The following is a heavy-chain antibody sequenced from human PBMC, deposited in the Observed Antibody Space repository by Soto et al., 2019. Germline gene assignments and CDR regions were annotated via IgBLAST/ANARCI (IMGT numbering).Heavy chain of an antibody. CDR2: IVPVFSTG. Sequence: QVQLVQSGAEVKKPGSSVKVSCKASGGTFRNSAFSWVRQAAGQGLEWMGGIVPVFSTGEYAQKFQGRVTIFADESTRTVYMELSSLRSEDTAVYYCAIEDGYHSRAFDHWGQGTLVTVSS. D-gene: IGHD5-12*01. CDR3: AIEDGYHSRAFDH. CDR1: GGTFRNSA. V-gene: IGHV1-69*01. J-gene: IGHJ4*02.